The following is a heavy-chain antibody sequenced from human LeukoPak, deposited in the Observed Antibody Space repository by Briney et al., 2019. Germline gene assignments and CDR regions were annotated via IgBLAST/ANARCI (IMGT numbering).Heavy chain of an antibody. V-gene: IGHV1-69*04. D-gene: IGHD1-26*01. Sequence: GSSVKVSCKASGGTSSSSAISWVRQAPGQGLEWMGRIIPLFGIANYAQKFRGRVTITADKSTSTAYMELSSLRSEDTAVYYCARVEGLGATTVGFDYWGQGTLVTVSS. CDR2: IIPLFGIA. CDR3: ARVEGLGATTVGFDY. J-gene: IGHJ4*02. CDR1: GGTSSSSA.